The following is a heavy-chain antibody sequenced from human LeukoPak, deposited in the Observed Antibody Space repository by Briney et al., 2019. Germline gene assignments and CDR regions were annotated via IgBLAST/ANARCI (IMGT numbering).Heavy chain of an antibody. D-gene: IGHD4-17*01. CDR3: ARGVYGLGRAFDI. J-gene: IGHJ3*02. V-gene: IGHV4-39*07. CDR1: GDSISSSDYY. CDR2: IHYSGST. Sequence: SETLSLTCTVSGDSISSSDYYWGWLRQPPGKGLEWLGSIHYSGSTYYNPSLKSRVIISLDTSKNQFSLKLSSVTAADTAVYSCARGVYGLGRAFDIWGQGTMVTVSS.